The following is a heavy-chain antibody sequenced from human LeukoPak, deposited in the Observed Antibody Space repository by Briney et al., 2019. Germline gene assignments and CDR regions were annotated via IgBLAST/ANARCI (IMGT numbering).Heavy chain of an antibody. Sequence: GGSLRLSCAAFGFTFSGFAMSWIRQAPGKGLEWVSSISRSGESTFYADSVRGRFTISRDNSKNTVSLQMESLRAEDTAVYYCARGRLDAGSFDYWGQGTLVTVSS. V-gene: IGHV3-23*01. CDR2: ISRSGEST. CDR1: GFTFSGFA. CDR3: ARGRLDAGSFDY. J-gene: IGHJ4*02. D-gene: IGHD3-10*01.